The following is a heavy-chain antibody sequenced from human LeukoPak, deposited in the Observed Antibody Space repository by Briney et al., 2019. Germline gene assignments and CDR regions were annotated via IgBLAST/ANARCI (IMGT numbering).Heavy chain of an antibody. Sequence: GGSLRLSCAASGFTFSSYAMSWVRQAPGKGLEWVSATSGGGSIYYTDSVKGRFTISRDNSKNMLYLQMNSLRAEDTAIYYCTKGDTTNCLGCNFDMWGQGTMVTVSS. D-gene: IGHD2-2*01. CDR1: GFTFSSYA. J-gene: IGHJ3*02. V-gene: IGHV3-23*01. CDR2: TSGGGSI. CDR3: TKGDTTNCLGCNFDM.